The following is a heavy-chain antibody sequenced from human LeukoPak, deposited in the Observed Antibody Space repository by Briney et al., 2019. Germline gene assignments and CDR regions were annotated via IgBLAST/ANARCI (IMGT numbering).Heavy chain of an antibody. J-gene: IGHJ4*02. Sequence: AGGSLRLSCAASGFNFNIYTMSWVRQAPGKGLEWVGRIKSKTDGGTTDYAAPVKGRFTISRDDSKNTLYLQMNSLKTEDTAVYYCTTRGGSFSIFDYWGQGTLVTVSS. CDR3: TTRGGSFSIFDY. CDR1: GFNFNIYT. D-gene: IGHD1-26*01. V-gene: IGHV3-15*01. CDR2: IKSKTDGGTT.